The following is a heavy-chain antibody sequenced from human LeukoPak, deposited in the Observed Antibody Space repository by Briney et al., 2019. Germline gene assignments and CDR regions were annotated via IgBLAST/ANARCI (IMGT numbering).Heavy chain of an antibody. V-gene: IGHV3-30*18. CDR1: GFTFSSYG. CDR3: AKLATSGYPDY. J-gene: IGHJ4*02. D-gene: IGHD3-22*01. CDR2: ISYDGSNK. Sequence: SGRSLRLSCAASGFTFSSYGMHWVRQAPGKGLEWVAVISYDGSNKYYADSVKGRFTISRDNPKNTLYLQMNSLRAEDTAVYYCAKLATSGYPDYWGQGTLVTVSS.